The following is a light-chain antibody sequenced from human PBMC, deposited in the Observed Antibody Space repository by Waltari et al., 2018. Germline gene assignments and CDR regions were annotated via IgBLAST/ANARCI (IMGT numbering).Light chain of an antibody. J-gene: IGLJ3*02. CDR2: KAS. CDR3: SIYMGSGIWV. Sequence: TVVTQEPSLSVSPGGTVTLTCVLSSGSLSTTSYATWYQQTPGRAPRTLVYKASSRSSGVPDRFSGTILGNKAALTITGAQPEDESDYYCSIYMGSGIWVFGGGTKLTVL. CDR1: SGSLSTTSY. V-gene: IGLV8-61*01.